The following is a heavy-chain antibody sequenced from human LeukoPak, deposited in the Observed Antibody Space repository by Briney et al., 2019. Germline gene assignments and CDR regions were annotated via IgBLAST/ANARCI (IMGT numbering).Heavy chain of an antibody. Sequence: PSETLSLTCTVSGGSISSYYWSWIRQPPGKGLEWIGYIYYSGSTNYNPSLKSRVTISVDTSKNQFSLKLSSVTAADTAVYYCARLLAYCGGDCYTLIDYWGQGTLVTVSS. CDR3: ARLLAYCGGDCYTLIDY. CDR2: IYYSGST. CDR1: GGSISSYY. J-gene: IGHJ4*02. D-gene: IGHD2-21*02. V-gene: IGHV4-59*08.